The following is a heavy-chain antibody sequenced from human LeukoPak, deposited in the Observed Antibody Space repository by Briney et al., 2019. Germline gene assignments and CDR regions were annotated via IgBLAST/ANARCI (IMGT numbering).Heavy chain of an antibody. CDR3: ARWSGSYYWYYAFDI. Sequence: SETLSLTCTVSGGSISSYYWSWIRQPPGKGLEWIGYIYYSGGTNYNPSLKSRVTISVDTSKNQFSLKLSSVTAADTAVYYCARWSGSYYWYYAFDIWGQGTMVTVSS. CDR2: IYYSGGT. D-gene: IGHD1-26*01. J-gene: IGHJ3*02. V-gene: IGHV4-59*01. CDR1: GGSISSYY.